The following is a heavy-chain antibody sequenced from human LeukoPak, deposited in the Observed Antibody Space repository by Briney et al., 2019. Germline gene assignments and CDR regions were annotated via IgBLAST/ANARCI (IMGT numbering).Heavy chain of an antibody. J-gene: IGHJ3*02. CDR2: ISDSGGST. CDR1: GFIISTYA. CDR3: AKDRRTLDAFDI. D-gene: IGHD2-2*01. Sequence: GGSLRLSCAASGFIISTYAMSWVRQAPGKGLEWVSAISDSGGSTYFADSVKGRFTISRVNSNNTLYLQMNSLRAEDTALYYCAKDRRTLDAFDIWGQGTMVTVSS. V-gene: IGHV3-23*01.